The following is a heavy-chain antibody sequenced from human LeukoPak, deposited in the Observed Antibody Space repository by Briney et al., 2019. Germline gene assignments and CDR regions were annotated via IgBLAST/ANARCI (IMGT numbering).Heavy chain of an antibody. Sequence: GGSLRLSCAASGFTFSSYDMHWVRQATGKGLEWVSAIGTAGDPYYPGSVKGRFTISRENAKNSLYLQMNSLRAGDTAVYYRARADSSGWYFDYWGQGTLVTVSS. CDR3: ARADSSGWYFDY. V-gene: IGHV3-13*05. CDR2: IGTAGDP. J-gene: IGHJ4*02. CDR1: GFTFSSYD. D-gene: IGHD6-19*01.